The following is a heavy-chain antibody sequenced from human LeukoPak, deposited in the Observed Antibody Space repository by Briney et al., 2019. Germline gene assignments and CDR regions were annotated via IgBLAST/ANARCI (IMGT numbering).Heavy chain of an antibody. Sequence: GGSLRLSCAASGFTFFNYAMNWVRQAPGKGLEWVSDIDNDGSKTYYIDSVKGRFTIARDNSKNTLYLQMNNLSPEDTALYYCAKSGNRWSHFDYWGPGILVTVSS. D-gene: IGHD3-3*01. CDR1: GFTFFNYA. J-gene: IGHJ4*02. V-gene: IGHV3-23*03. CDR2: IDNDGSKT. CDR3: AKSGNRWSHFDY.